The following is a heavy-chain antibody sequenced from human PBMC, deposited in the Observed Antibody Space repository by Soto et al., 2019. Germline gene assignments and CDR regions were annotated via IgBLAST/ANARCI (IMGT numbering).Heavy chain of an antibody. Sequence: PSETLSLTCTVSGGSISSYYWSWIRQPPGKGLEWIGYIYYSGSTNYNPSLKSRVTISVDTSKNQFSLKLSSVTAADTAVYYCASYSSSWTGFDYWGQGTLVTVSS. J-gene: IGHJ4*02. D-gene: IGHD6-13*01. CDR3: ASYSSSWTGFDY. V-gene: IGHV4-59*01. CDR1: GGSISSYY. CDR2: IYYSGST.